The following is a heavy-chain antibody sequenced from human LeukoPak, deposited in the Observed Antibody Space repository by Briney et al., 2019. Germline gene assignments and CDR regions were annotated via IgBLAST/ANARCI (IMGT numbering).Heavy chain of an antibody. CDR2: IWYDGSNK. Sequence: GGSLRLSCAASGFTFSSYGMHWVRQAPGKGLEWVAVIWYDGSNKYYADSVKGRFTSSRDNSKNTLYLQMNSLRAEDTAVYYCAKDKYYGGNSYDFDYWGQGTLVTVSS. J-gene: IGHJ4*02. CDR1: GFTFSSYG. CDR3: AKDKYYGGNSYDFDY. D-gene: IGHD4-23*01. V-gene: IGHV3-33*06.